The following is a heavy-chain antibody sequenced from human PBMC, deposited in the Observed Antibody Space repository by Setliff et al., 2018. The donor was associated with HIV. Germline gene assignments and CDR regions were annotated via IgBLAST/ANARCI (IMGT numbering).Heavy chain of an antibody. CDR3: ARAGVYYDSSGYCIDY. CDR2: ISSGSSYI. V-gene: IGHV3-21*01. Sequence: GGSLRLSCAASGFTFSSYSMNWVRQAPGKGLEWVSSISSGSSYIYYAESVKGRFTISRDNAKNLLYLQMNSLRAEDTAVYYCARAGVYYDSSGYCIDYWGQGTLVTVSS. CDR1: GFTFSSYS. J-gene: IGHJ4*02. D-gene: IGHD3-22*01.